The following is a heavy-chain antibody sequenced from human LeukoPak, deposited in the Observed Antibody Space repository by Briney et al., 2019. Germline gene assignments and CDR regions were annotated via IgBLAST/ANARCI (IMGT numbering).Heavy chain of an antibody. CDR1: GGSFSGYY. Sequence: SETLSLTCAVYGGSFSGYYWSWICQPPGKGLEWIGEINHSGSTNYNPSLKSRVTISVDTSKNQFSLKLSSVTAADTAVYYCARVGGGYSYGWFDYWGQGTLVTVSS. V-gene: IGHV4-34*01. D-gene: IGHD5-18*01. CDR2: INHSGST. CDR3: ARVGGGYSYGWFDY. J-gene: IGHJ4*02.